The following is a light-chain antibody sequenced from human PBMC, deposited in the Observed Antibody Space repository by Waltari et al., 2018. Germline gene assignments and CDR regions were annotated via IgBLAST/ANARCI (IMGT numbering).Light chain of an antibody. CDR2: GNS. Sequence: QSGLTPPPSVSGAPGQRVTISCTGSSSNIGAGYDVNWYQLLPGTAPKLLIYGNSNRPSGVPDRFSGSKSGTSASLAITGLQAEDEAGYYCQSYDSSLSGSVFGGGTKLTVL. CDR3: QSYDSSLSGSV. J-gene: IGLJ2*01. V-gene: IGLV1-40*01. CDR1: SSNIGAGYD.